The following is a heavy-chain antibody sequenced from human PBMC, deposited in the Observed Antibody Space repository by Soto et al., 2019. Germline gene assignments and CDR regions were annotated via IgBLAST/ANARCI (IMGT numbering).Heavy chain of an antibody. J-gene: IGHJ5*02. CDR3: ARSLRTYYYGSGSYSWFDP. CDR1: GVSFSGYY. V-gene: IGHV4-34*01. D-gene: IGHD3-10*01. CDR2: INHSGST. Sequence: SETLSLTCAVYGVSFSGYYWSWIRQPPGKGLEWIGEINHSGSTNYNPSLKSRVTISVDTSKNQFSLKLSSVTAADTAVYYCARSLRTYYYGSGSYSWFDPWGQGTLVTVSS.